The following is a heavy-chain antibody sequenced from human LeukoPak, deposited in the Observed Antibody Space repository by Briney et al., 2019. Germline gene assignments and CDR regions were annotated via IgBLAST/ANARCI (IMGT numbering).Heavy chain of an antibody. CDR1: GFTFSNYW. J-gene: IGHJ5*02. CDR2: INSDGSGT. CDR3: ARGAGNWFDP. V-gene: IGHV3-74*01. Sequence: GGSLRLSCAASGFTFSNYWMHWVRQAPGKGLVWVSRINSDGSGTTDSVKGRFTISRDNAKNMLYLQMNSLRAEDTAVYYCARGAGNWFDPWGQGTLVTVSS.